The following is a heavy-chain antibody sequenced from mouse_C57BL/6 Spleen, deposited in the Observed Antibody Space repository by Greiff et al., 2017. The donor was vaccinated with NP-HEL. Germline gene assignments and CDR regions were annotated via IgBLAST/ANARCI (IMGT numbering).Heavy chain of an antibody. V-gene: IGHV6-3*01. CDR1: GFTFSNYW. D-gene: IGHD4-1*01. Sequence: EVKLMESGGGLVQPGGSMKLSCVASGFTFSNYWMNWVRQSPEKGLEWVAQIRLKSDNYATHYAESVKGRFTISRDDSKSSVYLQMNNLRAEDTGIYYCTGLGRGYFDVWGTGTTVTVSS. CDR3: TGLGRGYFDV. CDR2: IRLKSDNYAT. J-gene: IGHJ1*03.